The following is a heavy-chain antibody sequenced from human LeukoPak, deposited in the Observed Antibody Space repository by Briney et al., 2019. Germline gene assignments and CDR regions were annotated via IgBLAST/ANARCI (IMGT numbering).Heavy chain of an antibody. Sequence: PGGSLRLSCAASGFTFSRYWMHWVRQAPGKGLVWVSRINSDGSSTSYADSVKGRFTISRDNAKNTLYLQMNSLRAEDTAVYYCARNRAGGWSPSRFDVWGQGTMVTVSS. D-gene: IGHD6-19*01. CDR2: INSDGSST. J-gene: IGHJ3*01. CDR3: ARNRAGGWSPSRFDV. CDR1: GFTFSRYW. V-gene: IGHV3-74*01.